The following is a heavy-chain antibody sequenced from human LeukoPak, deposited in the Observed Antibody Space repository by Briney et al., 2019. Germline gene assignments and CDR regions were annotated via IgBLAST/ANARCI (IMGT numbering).Heavy chain of an antibody. D-gene: IGHD3/OR15-3a*01. CDR1: GYTFTGYY. J-gene: IGHJ5*02. V-gene: IGHV1-2*02. CDR2: INPNSGGT. CDR3: ARDCGRSDGHNWFDP. Sequence: VASVKVSCKASGYTFTGYYMHWVRQAPGQGLEWMGWINPNSGGTNYAQKFQGRVTMTRDTSISTAYMELSRLRSDDTAVCYCARDCGRSDGHNWFDPWGQGTLVTVSS.